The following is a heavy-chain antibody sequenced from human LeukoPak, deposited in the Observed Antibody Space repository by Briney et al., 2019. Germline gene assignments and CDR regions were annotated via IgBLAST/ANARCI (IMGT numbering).Heavy chain of an antibody. CDR2: IYSGGST. V-gene: IGHV3-53*01. J-gene: IGHJ3*02. CDR3: ARGGSYLSAFDI. Sequence: GGSLRLSCAASGFTFSSYGMSWVRQAPGKGLEWVSIIYSGGSTFYADSVKGRFTISRDNSKNTLYLQMNSLRAEDTAVYYCARGGSYLSAFDIRGQGTMVTVSS. D-gene: IGHD1-26*01. CDR1: GFTFSSYG.